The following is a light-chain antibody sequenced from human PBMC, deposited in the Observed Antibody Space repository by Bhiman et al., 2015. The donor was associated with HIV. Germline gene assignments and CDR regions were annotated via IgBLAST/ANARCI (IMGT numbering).Light chain of an antibody. Sequence: QSVLTQPPSVSAPPGQKVTISCSGTTSNIGSNYVAWYQQLPGTAPKLLIYDNDKRPSGIPDRISASKSGTSATLDITRLQTGDEADYYCGTWDNSLSDSYVFGTGTKVTVL. CDR2: DND. J-gene: IGLJ1*01. CDR3: GTWDNSLSDSYV. V-gene: IGLV1-51*01. CDR1: TSNIGSNY.